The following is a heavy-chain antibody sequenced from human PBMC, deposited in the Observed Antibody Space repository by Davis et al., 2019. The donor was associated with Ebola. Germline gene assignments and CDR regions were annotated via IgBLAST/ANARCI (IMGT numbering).Heavy chain of an antibody. CDR3: AKDRLEGWLPDYYYYGMDV. D-gene: IGHD5-24*01. CDR1: GFTFSSYA. J-gene: IGHJ6*02. V-gene: IGHV3-23*01. CDR2: ISGSGGSP. Sequence: GESLKISCAASGFTFSSYAMSWVRQAPGKGLEWVSAISGSGGSPYYADSVKGRFTISRDNSKNTLYLQMNSLRAEDTAVYYCAKDRLEGWLPDYYYYGMDVWGQGTTVTVSS.